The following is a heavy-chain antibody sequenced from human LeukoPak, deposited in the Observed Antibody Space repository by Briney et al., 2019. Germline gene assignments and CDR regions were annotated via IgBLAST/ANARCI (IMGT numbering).Heavy chain of an antibody. V-gene: IGHV3-30*18. CDR1: GFTFSSYG. CDR3: AKGEGLVTPYYFDY. J-gene: IGHJ4*02. D-gene: IGHD3/OR15-3a*01. Sequence: GGSLRLSCAASGFTFSSYGMPWVRQAPGKGLEWVAVISYDGSNKYYADSVKGRFTISRDNSKNTLYLQMNSLRAGDTAVYYCAKGEGLVTPYYFDYWGQGTLVTVSS. CDR2: ISYDGSNK.